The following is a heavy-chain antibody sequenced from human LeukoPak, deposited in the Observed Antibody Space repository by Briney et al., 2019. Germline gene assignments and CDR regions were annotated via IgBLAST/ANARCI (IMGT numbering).Heavy chain of an antibody. CDR3: AGDQRGFSYSKCYFDY. V-gene: IGHV3-33*01. Sequence: GRSLRLSCAASGFSFSSYGMHWVRQAPGKGLEWVAVIWYDGTNKYYADSVKGRFTISRDNSKNTLYLQMNSLRAEDTAVYYCAGDQRGFSYSKCYFDYWGQGTLVTVSS. CDR2: IWYDGTNK. D-gene: IGHD5-18*01. J-gene: IGHJ4*02. CDR1: GFSFSSYG.